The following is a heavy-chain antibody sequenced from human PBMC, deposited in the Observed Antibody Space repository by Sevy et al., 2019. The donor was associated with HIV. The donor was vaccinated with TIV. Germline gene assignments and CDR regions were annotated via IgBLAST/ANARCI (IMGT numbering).Heavy chain of an antibody. D-gene: IGHD3-16*01. J-gene: IGHJ6*02. Sequence: GESLKISCQGSANSFTTYWINWVRQIPGKGLEWMGRIDPSDSYTTYSPSFQGHVTISVDRSSNTAYLQWSSLKASDTGSYYCARRGESLVFYAMDVWGQGTTVTVSS. V-gene: IGHV5-10-1*01. CDR2: IDPSDSYT. CDR1: ANSFTTYW. CDR3: ARRGESLVFYAMDV.